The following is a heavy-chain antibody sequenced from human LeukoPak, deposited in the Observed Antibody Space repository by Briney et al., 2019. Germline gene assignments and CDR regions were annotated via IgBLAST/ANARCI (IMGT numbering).Heavy chain of an antibody. CDR3: ARDNGGDSSSSVDY. V-gene: IGHV1-69*04. D-gene: IGHD6-13*01. Sequence: ASVKVSCKTSGYTFTDYFIHWVRQAPGQGLEWMGRIIPILGIANYAQKFQGRVTITADKSTSTAYMELSSLRSEDTAVYYCARDNGGDSSSSVDYWGQGTLVTVSS. CDR1: GYTFTDYF. J-gene: IGHJ4*02. CDR2: IIPILGIA.